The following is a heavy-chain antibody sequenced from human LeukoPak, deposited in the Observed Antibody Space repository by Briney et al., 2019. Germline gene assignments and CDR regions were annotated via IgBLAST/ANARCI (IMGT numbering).Heavy chain of an antibody. CDR2: INHSGST. D-gene: IGHD5-24*01. CDR1: GGSFSGYY. Sequence: SETLSLTCAVYGGSFSGYYWSWIRQPPGKGLEWIGEINHSGSTSYNPSLKSRVTISVDTSKNQFSLKLSSVTAADTAVYYCARGVEMATIGYWGQGTLVTVSS. V-gene: IGHV4-34*01. CDR3: ARGVEMATIGY. J-gene: IGHJ4*02.